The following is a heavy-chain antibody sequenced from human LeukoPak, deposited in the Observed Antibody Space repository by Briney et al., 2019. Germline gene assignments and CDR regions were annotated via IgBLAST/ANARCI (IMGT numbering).Heavy chain of an antibody. D-gene: IGHD6-19*01. J-gene: IGHJ3*02. V-gene: IGHV3-21*01. CDR3: ARGGIAVAVFAFDI. CDR2: IYSTGSYI. CDR1: RFTLSNYA. Sequence: GGSLRLSRAHSRFTLSNYAMIWVRQAPGKGLEWVSSIYSTGSYIYYADSVKSRFTISRDNAKKSLYVQMNTLRAEDTAVYYCARGGIAVAVFAFDIWGQGTMVTVSS.